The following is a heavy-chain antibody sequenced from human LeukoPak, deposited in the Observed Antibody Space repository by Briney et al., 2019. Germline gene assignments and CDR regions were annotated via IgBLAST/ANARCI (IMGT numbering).Heavy chain of an antibody. V-gene: IGHV3-23*01. D-gene: IGHD1-26*01. Sequence: PGGSLRLSCAASKFAFSSYAMSWVRQAPGKGLEWVSAISGGGGNTYYADSVEGRFTISRDNSKNTLYLQMNSLRAEDTAVYYCGKNRYSGSLSPFDIWGQGTMVTVSS. CDR3: GKNRYSGSLSPFDI. CDR1: KFAFSSYA. J-gene: IGHJ3*02. CDR2: ISGGGGNT.